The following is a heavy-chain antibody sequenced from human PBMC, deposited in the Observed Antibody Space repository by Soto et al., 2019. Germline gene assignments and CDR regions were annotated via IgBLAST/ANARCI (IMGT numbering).Heavy chain of an antibody. CDR2: ISGSGGST. CDR1: GFTFSSYA. Sequence: EVQLLESGGGLVQPGGSLRLSCAASGFTFSSYAMSWVRQAPGKGLEWVSAISGSGGSTYYADSVKGRFTISRDNSKNTLYLQMNSRRAEDTAVYYCAKAEGYSSSWSYYGMDVWGQGTTVTVSS. D-gene: IGHD6-13*01. J-gene: IGHJ6*02. V-gene: IGHV3-23*01. CDR3: AKAEGYSSSWSYYGMDV.